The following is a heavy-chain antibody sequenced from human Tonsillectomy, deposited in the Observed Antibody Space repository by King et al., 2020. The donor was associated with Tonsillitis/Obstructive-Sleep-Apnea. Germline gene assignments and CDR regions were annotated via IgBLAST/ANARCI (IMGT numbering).Heavy chain of an antibody. CDR2: ILYSGST. Sequence: VQLQESGPGLVKPSETLSLTCTVSGGSISSYYWSWIRQPPGKGLEWIGYILYSGSTNYNPSVKSRVTISVDTSKNQFSLKLSSVTAADTAVYYCARLVTVAFDPWGQGTLVTVSS. V-gene: IGHV4-59*08. CDR3: ARLVTVAFDP. J-gene: IGHJ5*02. CDR1: GGSISSYY. D-gene: IGHD4-11*01.